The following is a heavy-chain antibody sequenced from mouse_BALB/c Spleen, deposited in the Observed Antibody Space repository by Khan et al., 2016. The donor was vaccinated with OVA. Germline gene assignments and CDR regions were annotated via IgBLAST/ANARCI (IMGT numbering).Heavy chain of an antibody. CDR3: TRGGYGSPFAY. Sequence: QVQLKESGAELVKPGASVKLSCKASGYTFTSFYMYWVKQMPGQGLEWIGEINPNTGGPNVTEKFKSQATLTVDKSSSTAYMELSSLTSEDSAVDGCTRGGYGSPFAYWGQGTLVTVSA. CDR2: INPNTGGP. CDR1: GYTFTSFY. V-gene: IGHV1S81*02. D-gene: IGHD1-1*01. J-gene: IGHJ3*01.